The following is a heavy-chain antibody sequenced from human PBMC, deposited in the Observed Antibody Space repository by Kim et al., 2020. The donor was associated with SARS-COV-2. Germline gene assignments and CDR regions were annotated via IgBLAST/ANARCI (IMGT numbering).Heavy chain of an antibody. V-gene: IGHV1-2*06. D-gene: IGHD6-19*01. Sequence: ASVKVSCKASGYTFTGYYMHWVRQAPGQGLEWMGRINPNSGGTNYAQKFQGRVTMTRDTSISTAYMELSRLRSDDTAVYYCARLGAVGGGGALGDYWGQGTLVTVSS. CDR3: ARLGAVGGGGALGDY. J-gene: IGHJ4*02. CDR1: GYTFTGYY. CDR2: INPNSGGT.